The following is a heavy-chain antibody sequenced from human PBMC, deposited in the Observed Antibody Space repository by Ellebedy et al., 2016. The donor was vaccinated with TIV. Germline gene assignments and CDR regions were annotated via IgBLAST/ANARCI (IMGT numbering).Heavy chain of an antibody. J-gene: IGHJ4*02. V-gene: IGHV4-59*01. CDR3: TRDRVGTTDV. D-gene: IGHD1-26*01. Sequence: SETLSLTXNVSGASISGYYWSWIRQSPGMGLEWIGYIHYRGNTDYNPSLKSRVSISVDTSQNQFSLKLTSVTAADTAIYYCTRDRVGTTDVWGQGTLVTVSS. CDR1: GASISGYY. CDR2: IHYRGNT.